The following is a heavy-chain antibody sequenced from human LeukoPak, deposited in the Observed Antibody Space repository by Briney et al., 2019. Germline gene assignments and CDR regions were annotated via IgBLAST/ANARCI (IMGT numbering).Heavy chain of an antibody. CDR2: ISYDGSNK. D-gene: IGHD5-18*01. CDR3: AKDSSYSYIDY. V-gene: IGHV3-30*18. CDR1: GFTFSSHG. J-gene: IGHJ4*02. Sequence: TGGSLRLSCAASGFTFSSHGMHWVRQAPGKGLEWVAVISYDGSNKYYADSVKGRFTISRDSSKNTLYLQMNSLRTEDTAVYYCAKDSSYSYIDYWGQGTLVTVSS.